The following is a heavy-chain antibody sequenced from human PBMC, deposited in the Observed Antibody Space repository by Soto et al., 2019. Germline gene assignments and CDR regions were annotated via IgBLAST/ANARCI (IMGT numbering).Heavy chain of an antibody. V-gene: IGHV1-69*06. CDR3: ARGRGIVVVPAAILGWFDP. Sequence: QVQLVQSGAEVKKPGSSVKVSCKASGGTFSSYAISWVRQAPGQGLEWMGGIIPIFGTANYAQKFQGRVTITADKSTSTAYMGLSSLRSEDTAVYYCARGRGIVVVPAAILGWFDPWGQGTLVTVAS. CDR1: GGTFSSYA. CDR2: IIPIFGTA. J-gene: IGHJ5*02. D-gene: IGHD2-2*01.